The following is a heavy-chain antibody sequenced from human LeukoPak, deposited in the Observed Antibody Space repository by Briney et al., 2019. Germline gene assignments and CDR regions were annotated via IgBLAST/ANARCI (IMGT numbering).Heavy chain of an antibody. CDR2: VYYSGTT. D-gene: IGHD2-21*02. CDR1: GGSIHTYY. CDR3: ARDCGGDSYLGAFDI. J-gene: IGHJ3*02. V-gene: IGHV4-59*13. Sequence: SETLSLTCSVSGGSIHTYYWTWIRQPPGKGLEWIGNVYYSGTTYYNPSLESRLTISVDTSKNQFSLKLNSVTAADTAVYFCARDCGGDSYLGAFDIWGQGTVVTVSS.